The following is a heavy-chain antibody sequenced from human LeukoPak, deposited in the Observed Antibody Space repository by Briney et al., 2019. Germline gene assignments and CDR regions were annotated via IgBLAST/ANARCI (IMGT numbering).Heavy chain of an antibody. CDR1: GFTFSSYW. V-gene: IGHV3-7*01. Sequence: GGALRLSCAASGFTFSSYWMSWVREAPGEGLEWVANIMQDGSEKYYVDSVKGRFTISRDNAKNALYLQMNSLRAEDTAVYYCATNGGFYGMDVGGQGTTVTVS. J-gene: IGHJ6*02. CDR2: IMQDGSEK. CDR3: ATNGGFYGMDV. D-gene: IGHD3-16*01.